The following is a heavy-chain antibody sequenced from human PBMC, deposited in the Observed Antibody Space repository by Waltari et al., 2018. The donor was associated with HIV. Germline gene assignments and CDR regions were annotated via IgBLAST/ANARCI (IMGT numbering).Heavy chain of an antibody. J-gene: IGHJ4*02. CDR3: ARWVPGRGADILTGYRTGFDY. Sequence: QVQLQESGPGLVKPSETLSLTCAVSGYSISSGYYWGWIRQPPGKGLGWIGSIYHSGSTYYNPSLKSRVTISVDTSKNQFSLKLSSVTAADTAVYYCARWVPGRGADILTGYRTGFDYWGQGTLVTVSS. D-gene: IGHD3-9*01. V-gene: IGHV4-38-2*01. CDR2: IYHSGST. CDR1: GYSISSGYY.